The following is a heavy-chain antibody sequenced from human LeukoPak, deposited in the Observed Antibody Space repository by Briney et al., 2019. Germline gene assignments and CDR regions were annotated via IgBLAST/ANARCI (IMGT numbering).Heavy chain of an antibody. CDR3: ARGGTFVSDY. CDR2: IKEDGSEK. D-gene: IGHD1-1*01. CDR1: GFTFSTFW. V-gene: IGHV3-7*01. Sequence: GGSLRLSCAASGFTFSTFWMSWVRQAPGKGLEWVGNIKEDGSEKYYVDSMKGRFSVSRDNAKNSLYLQMDSLRAEDTAVYYCARGGTFVSDYWGQGTLVTVSS. J-gene: IGHJ4*02.